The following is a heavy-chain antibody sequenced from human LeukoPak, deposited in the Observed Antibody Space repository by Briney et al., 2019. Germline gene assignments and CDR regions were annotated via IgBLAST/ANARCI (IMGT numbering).Heavy chain of an antibody. CDR1: GFTFSYYG. CDR3: TTVGYGRY. Sequence: GGSLRLSCAASGFTFSYYGMIWVRQAPGKGLEWVSSISGSGDSTYYADSVKGRFTISRDNSKNTLYLQMNSLKTEDTAVYYCTTVGYGRYWGQGTLVTVSS. D-gene: IGHD5-12*01. CDR2: ISGSGDST. J-gene: IGHJ4*02. V-gene: IGHV3-23*01.